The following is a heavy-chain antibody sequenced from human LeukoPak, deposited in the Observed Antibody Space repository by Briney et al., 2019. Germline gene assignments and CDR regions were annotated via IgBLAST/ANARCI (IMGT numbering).Heavy chain of an antibody. CDR3: VRHAQTTAAGTWWFDP. CDR1: GYSFTNYW. J-gene: IGHJ5*02. CDR2: IYPADSDT. Sequence: PGESLKISCKASGYSFTNYWIGWVRQMPGKGLEWMGIIYPADSDTRYSPSFQGQVTISADKSISTAYLQWYSLKASDSAMYYCVRHAQTTAAGTWWFDPWGQGTLVTVSS. V-gene: IGHV5-51*01. D-gene: IGHD6-13*01.